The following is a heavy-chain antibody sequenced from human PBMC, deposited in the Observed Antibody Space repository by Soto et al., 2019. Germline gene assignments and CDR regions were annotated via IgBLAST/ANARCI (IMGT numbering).Heavy chain of an antibody. J-gene: IGHJ4*02. V-gene: IGHV4-31*03. Sequence: PSETLSLTCPVSGCSISRGGYYWSWLRQHPGKGLEWIGYIYYSGSTYYNPSLKSRVTISVDTSKNQFSLKLSSVTAADTAVYYCARGRGIVATINRSLLFDDWGQGTLVTVSS. CDR2: IYYSGST. D-gene: IGHD5-12*01. CDR1: GCSISRGGYY. CDR3: ARGRGIVATINRSLLFDD.